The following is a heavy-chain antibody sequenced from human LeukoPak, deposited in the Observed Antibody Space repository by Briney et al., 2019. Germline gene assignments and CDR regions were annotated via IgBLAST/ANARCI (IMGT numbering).Heavy chain of an antibody. CDR3: ARRGRGLRYFDWHSRVWFDP. Sequence: GSLRLSCAASGFTFSSYAMSWVRQPPGKGLEWIGEINHSGSTNYNPSLKSRVTISVDTSKNQFSLKLSSVTAADTAVYYCARRGRGLRYFDWHSRVWFDPWGQGTLVTVSS. CDR2: INHSGST. V-gene: IGHV4-34*01. CDR1: GFTFSSYA. J-gene: IGHJ5*02. D-gene: IGHD3-9*01.